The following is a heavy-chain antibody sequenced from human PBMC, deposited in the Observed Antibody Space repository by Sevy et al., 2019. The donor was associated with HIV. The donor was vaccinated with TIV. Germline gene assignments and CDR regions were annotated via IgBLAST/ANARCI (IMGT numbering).Heavy chain of an antibody. D-gene: IGHD2-2*01. CDR1: GYTFTSYA. Sequence: ASVKVSCKASGYTFTSYAIHWVRQAPGQRLQWMGWINAGNGNTKYSQKFQGRVTITRDTSARTAYMELSSLRSEDTAVYYFARVSIVPGAMPGYYYAMDVWGQGTTVTVSS. CDR2: INAGNGNT. J-gene: IGHJ6*02. CDR3: ARVSIVPGAMPGYYYAMDV. V-gene: IGHV1-3*01.